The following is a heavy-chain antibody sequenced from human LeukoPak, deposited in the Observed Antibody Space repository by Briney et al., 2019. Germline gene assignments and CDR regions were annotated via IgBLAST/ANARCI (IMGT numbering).Heavy chain of an antibody. CDR1: GFIFRRNG. Sequence: PGGSLRLSCAASGFIFRRNGMHWVRQVPGKGLEWVALIWYDGSKTYYADSVKGRFTISRDNSRNTLFLQMNSLRAEDTAVYYCARAVGYDASTDTAMDGLDYWGQGTLVTVSS. D-gene: IGHD5-18*01. J-gene: IGHJ4*02. V-gene: IGHV3-33*01. CDR2: IWYDGSKT. CDR3: ARAVGYDASTDTAMDGLDY.